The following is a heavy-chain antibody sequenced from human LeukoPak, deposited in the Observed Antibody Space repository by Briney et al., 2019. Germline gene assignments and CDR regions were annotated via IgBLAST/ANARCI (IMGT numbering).Heavy chain of an antibody. J-gene: IGHJ4*02. CDR1: GGSISSYY. Sequence: SETPSLTCTVSGGSISSYYWSWIRQPPGNGLEWIGYIYYSGSTNYNPSLKSRVTISVDTSKNQFSLKLSSVTAADTAVYYCARQRDYYDSSGYYSRIFDYWGQGTLVTVSS. D-gene: IGHD3-22*01. V-gene: IGHV4-59*01. CDR2: IYYSGST. CDR3: ARQRDYYDSSGYYSRIFDY.